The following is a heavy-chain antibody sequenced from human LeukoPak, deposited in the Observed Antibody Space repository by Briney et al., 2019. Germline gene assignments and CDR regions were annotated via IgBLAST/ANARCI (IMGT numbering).Heavy chain of an antibody. CDR3: ARVRHSSSWPLVY. CDR1: GYTFTGYY. V-gene: IGHV1-2*02. D-gene: IGHD6-13*01. CDR2: INPNSGGT. Sequence: GASVKVSCKASGYTFTGYYMHWVRQAPGQGLEWMGWINPNSGGTNYAQKFQGRVTMTRDTSISTAYMELSRLRSDDTAVYYCARVRHSSSWPLVYWGQGTLVTVSS. J-gene: IGHJ4*02.